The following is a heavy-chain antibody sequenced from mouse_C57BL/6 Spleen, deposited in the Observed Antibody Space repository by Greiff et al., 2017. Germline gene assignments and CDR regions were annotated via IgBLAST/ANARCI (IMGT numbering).Heavy chain of an antibody. CDR1: GYTFTSYW. CDR2: IDPSDSYT. CDR3: ARGSPPDY. Sequence: QVQLQQPGAELVRPGTSVKLSCKASGYTFTSYWMHWVKQRPGQGLEWIGVIDPSDSYTNYNQKFKGKATLTVDTSSSTAYMQLSSLTSEDSAVYYCARGSPPDYWGQGTTLTVSS. V-gene: IGHV1-59*01. J-gene: IGHJ2*01.